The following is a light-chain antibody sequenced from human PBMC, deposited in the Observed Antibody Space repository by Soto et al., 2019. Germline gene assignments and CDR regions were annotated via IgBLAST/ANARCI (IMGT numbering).Light chain of an antibody. CDR3: QQYNNWPWT. CDR1: QSVSSD. J-gene: IGKJ1*01. CDR2: GAS. Sequence: EIVMTQSPATLSVSPGERATLSCRASQSVSSDLAWYQQKPGQAPRFLIYGASTRATGIPARFSGSGSGTEFTLTVSSTQSEDSAVYYGQQYNNWPWTFGQWTKVEIK. V-gene: IGKV3-15*01.